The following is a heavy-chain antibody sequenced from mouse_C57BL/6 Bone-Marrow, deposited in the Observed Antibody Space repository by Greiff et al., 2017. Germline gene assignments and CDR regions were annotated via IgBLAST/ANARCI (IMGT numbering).Heavy chain of an antibody. CDR2: IDPEDGET. V-gene: IGHV14-2*01. D-gene: IGHD1-1*01. CDR3: ARGAVYGSSLDAMDY. Sequence: VQLKESGAELVKPGASVKLSCTASGFNIKDYYMHWVKQRTEQGLEWIGRIDPEDGETKYAPKFQGKATITADTSSNTAYLQLSSLTSEDTAVYYCARGAVYGSSLDAMDYWGQGTSVTVSS. J-gene: IGHJ4*01. CDR1: GFNIKDYY.